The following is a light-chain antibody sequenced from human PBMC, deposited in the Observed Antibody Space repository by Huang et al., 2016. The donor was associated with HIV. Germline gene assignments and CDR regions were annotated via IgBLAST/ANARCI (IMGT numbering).Light chain of an antibody. CDR1: QSLLHSNGYNY. Sequence: DIVMTQSPLSLPVTPGEPASVSCRSSQSLLHSNGYNYSDWYLQKPGQSPQLLIYLGSNRASGVPDRFSGSGSGTNFTLRISRVEAGDVGVYYCMQALETRLTFGPGTKVEIK. CDR2: LGS. V-gene: IGKV2-28*01. CDR3: MQALETRLT. J-gene: IGKJ3*01.